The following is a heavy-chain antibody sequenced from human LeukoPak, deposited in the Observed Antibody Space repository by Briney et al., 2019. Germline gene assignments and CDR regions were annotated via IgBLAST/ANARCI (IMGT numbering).Heavy chain of an antibody. CDR3: AVLLKIYYSGSGDDI. V-gene: IGHV3-30*14. CDR2: ISYDGSNK. CDR1: GFALSSYA. D-gene: IGHD3-10*01. J-gene: IGHJ3*02. Sequence: GGSLRLSCAASGFALSSYAMHWVRQAPGKGLEWVAVISYDGSNKYYADSVKGRFTISRDNSKNTVYLQMNSLRAEDTAVYYCAVLLKIYYSGSGDDIWGQGTMVTVSS.